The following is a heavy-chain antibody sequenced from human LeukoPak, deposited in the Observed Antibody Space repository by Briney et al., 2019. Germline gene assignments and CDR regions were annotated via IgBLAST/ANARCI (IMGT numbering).Heavy chain of an antibody. V-gene: IGHV3-74*01. CDR3: ARDPSPFSAHCDHTSCYDD. CDR1: GFTFSSYS. D-gene: IGHD2-2*01. CDR2: INTDGSST. J-gene: IGHJ4*02. Sequence: GGSLRLSCAASGFTFSSYSMNWVRQAPGKGLVWVSRINTDGSSTSYADSVKGRFTISRDNAKNTLYLQMNSLRAEDTAVYYCARDPSPFSAHCDHTSCYDDWGQGTLVTVSS.